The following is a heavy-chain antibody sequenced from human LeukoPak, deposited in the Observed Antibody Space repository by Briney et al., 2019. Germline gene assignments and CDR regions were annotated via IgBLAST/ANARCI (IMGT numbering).Heavy chain of an antibody. CDR2: INHSGST. CDR1: GGSFSGYY. CDR3: ARGRGNRGYSYGYRGLDY. J-gene: IGHJ4*02. Sequence: KPSETLSLTCAVYGGSFSGYYWSWIRQPPGKGLEWIGEINHSGSTNYNPSLKSRVTISVDTSKNQFSLKLSSVTAADTAVYYCARGRGNRGYSYGYRGLDYWGQGTLVTVSS. D-gene: IGHD5-18*01. V-gene: IGHV4-34*01.